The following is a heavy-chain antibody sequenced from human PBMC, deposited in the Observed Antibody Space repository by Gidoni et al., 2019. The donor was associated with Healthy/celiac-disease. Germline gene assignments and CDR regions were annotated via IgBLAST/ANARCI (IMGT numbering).Heavy chain of an antibody. CDR3: ARDGITMVRGVIRGRWFDP. D-gene: IGHD3-10*01. Sequence: QVQLVESGGGLVKPGGSLRLSCAASGFTFSYYYMSWIRQAPGKGLEWVAYISSSGSTIYYADSVKGRFTISRDNAKNSLYLQMNSLRAEDTAVYYCARDGITMVRGVIRGRWFDPWGQGTLVTVSS. CDR1: GFTFSYYY. CDR2: ISSSGSTI. J-gene: IGHJ5*02. V-gene: IGHV3-11*01.